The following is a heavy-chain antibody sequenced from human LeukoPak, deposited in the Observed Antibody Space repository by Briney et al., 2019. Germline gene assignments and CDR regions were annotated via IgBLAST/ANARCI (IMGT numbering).Heavy chain of an antibody. CDR2: INHNGST. CDR1: GGSFSGYY. CDR3: ARRNYYYYYMDV. J-gene: IGHJ6*03. Sequence: SETLSLTCAVYGGSFSGYYWSWIRQPPGKGLEWIGEINHNGSTNYNPSLKSRVTISVDTSKNQFSLKLSSVTAADTGVYYCARRNYYYYYMDVWGKGTTVTVSS. V-gene: IGHV4-34*01.